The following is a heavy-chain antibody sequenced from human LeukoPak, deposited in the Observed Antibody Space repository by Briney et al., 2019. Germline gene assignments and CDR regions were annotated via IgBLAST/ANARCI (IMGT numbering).Heavy chain of an antibody. Sequence: SGTLSLTCAVSGGSISSSNWWSWVRQPPGKGLEWIGEIYHSGSTNYNPSLKSRVTISADKSKNQFSLKLSSVTAADTAVYYCARAPAAKEYYYGMDVWGQGTTVTVSS. CDR1: GGSISSSNW. J-gene: IGHJ6*02. D-gene: IGHD2-2*01. CDR2: IYHSGST. V-gene: IGHV4-4*02. CDR3: ARAPAAKEYYYGMDV.